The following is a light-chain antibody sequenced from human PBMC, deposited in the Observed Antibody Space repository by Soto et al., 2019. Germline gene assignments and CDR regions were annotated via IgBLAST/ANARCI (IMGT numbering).Light chain of an antibody. J-gene: IGKJ1*01. V-gene: IGKV1-39*01. CDR2: GAT. CDR1: QNISSY. CDR3: QQSYSTPRT. Sequence: DIQMTQSPSSLSASVGDRVTITCRASQNISSYLNWYQQKPGKAPKLLIYGATSLQSGVPSRFRGSGSGTDFTLTISSLQPEDFATYYCQQSYSTPRTFGQGTKVEVK.